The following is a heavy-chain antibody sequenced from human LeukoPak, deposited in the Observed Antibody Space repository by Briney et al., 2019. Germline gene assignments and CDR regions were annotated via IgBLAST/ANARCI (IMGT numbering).Heavy chain of an antibody. CDR1: GYTFTSYD. CDR2: MNPNSGNT. D-gene: IGHD4-17*01. V-gene: IGHV1-8*01. CDR3: ARGLATVTTRAFDI. J-gene: IGHJ3*02. Sequence: GASVKVSCKASGYTFTSYDINWVRRATGQGLEWMGWMNPNSGNTGYAQKFQGRVTMTRNTSISTAYMELSSLRSEDTAVYYCARGLATVTTRAFDIWGQGTMVTVSS.